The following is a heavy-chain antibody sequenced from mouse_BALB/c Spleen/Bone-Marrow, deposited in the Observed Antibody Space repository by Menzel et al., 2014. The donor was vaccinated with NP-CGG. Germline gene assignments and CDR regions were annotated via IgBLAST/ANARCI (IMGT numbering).Heavy chain of an antibody. J-gene: IGHJ4*01. CDR1: GFSLTSYG. CDR3: ARKRTGTYTMDY. Sequence: VQLQQSGPGLVQPSQSLSITCTVSGFSLTSYGVHWVRQSPGKGLEWLGVIWSGGSTVYNAAFISRLSISKDNSKSQVFFKMNSLQADDTAIYYCARKRTGTYTMDYWGQGTSVTVSS. CDR2: IWSGGST. D-gene: IGHD4-1*01. V-gene: IGHV2-4-1*01.